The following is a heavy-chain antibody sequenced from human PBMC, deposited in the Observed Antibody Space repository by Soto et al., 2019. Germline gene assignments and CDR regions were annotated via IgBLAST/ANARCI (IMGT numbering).Heavy chain of an antibody. CDR1: GGSVNGYY. CDR3: ATRITVFGLLIPPFDH. D-gene: IGHD3-3*01. CDR2: INHTGGT. V-gene: IGHV4-34*02. J-gene: IGHJ5*02. Sequence: QVHLQQWGAGLLKPSETLSLTCAVYGGSVNGYYWNWIRQPPGKGLEWIGEINHTGGTHYNPSLKSRVTMSVDTSKSQFSLRLSSVTAADTAIFYCATRITVFGLLIPPFDHWGQGTQVTVSS.